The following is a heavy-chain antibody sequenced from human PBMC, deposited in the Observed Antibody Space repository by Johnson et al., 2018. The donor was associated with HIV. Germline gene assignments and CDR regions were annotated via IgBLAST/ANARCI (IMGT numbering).Heavy chain of an antibody. J-gene: IGHJ3*02. CDR2: IYSGGST. V-gene: IGHV3-66*01. Sequence: EVQLVESGGGLVQPGGSLRLSCAASGFTVSSNYMSWVRQAPEKGLEWVSVIYSGGSTYYADSVKGRFTISRDNSKNTLYLRMNSLRAEDTAVYYCARAGYGGNYAFDIWGQGTMVTVSS. CDR1: GFTVSSNY. CDR3: ARAGYGGNYAFDI. D-gene: IGHD4-23*01.